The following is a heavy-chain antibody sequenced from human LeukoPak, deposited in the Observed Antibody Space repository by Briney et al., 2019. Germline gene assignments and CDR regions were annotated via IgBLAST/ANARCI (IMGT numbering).Heavy chain of an antibody. CDR3: ARESRSGFYYTHSHES. Sequence: GGSLRLYFASLGFMCHHHDMLRGRQAPGKGLEWVAVIWSDGSNRFYSDSVKGRFAISRDDSNDMVYLQMNGLRADDTAVYYCARESRSGFYYTHSHESWGQGTLVIVSS. D-gene: IGHD3-22*01. CDR2: IWSDGSNR. J-gene: IGHJ4*02. V-gene: IGHV3-33*01. CDR1: GFMCHHHD.